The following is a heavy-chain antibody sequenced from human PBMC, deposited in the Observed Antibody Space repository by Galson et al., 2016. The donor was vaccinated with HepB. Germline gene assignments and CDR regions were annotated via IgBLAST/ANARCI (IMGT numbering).Heavy chain of an antibody. Sequence: SLRLSCAASGFTFSNAWMSWVRQAPGKGLEWVGRIKSKTDGGTTDYAAPVKGRLTITRDDSKNTLYLQMTSLKTEDTAVYYCRYGMDVWGKGTTVTVSS. CDR1: GFTFSNAW. V-gene: IGHV3-15*01. CDR3: RYGMDV. J-gene: IGHJ6*04. CDR2: IKSKTDGGTT.